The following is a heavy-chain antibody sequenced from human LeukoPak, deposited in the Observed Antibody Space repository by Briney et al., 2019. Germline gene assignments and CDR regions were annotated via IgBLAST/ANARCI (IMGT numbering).Heavy chain of an antibody. V-gene: IGHV3-11*05. J-gene: IGHJ4*02. CDR3: ARDGGGAHIVRWFDY. D-gene: IGHD2-21*01. Sequence: PGRSLRLPCAASGFTFSDYYMSWIRQAPGKGLEWVSYISSSSSYTNYADSVKGRFTISRDNAKNSLYLQMNSLRAEDTAVYYCARDGGGAHIVRWFDYWGQGTLVTVSS. CDR2: ISSSSSYT. CDR1: GFTFSDYY.